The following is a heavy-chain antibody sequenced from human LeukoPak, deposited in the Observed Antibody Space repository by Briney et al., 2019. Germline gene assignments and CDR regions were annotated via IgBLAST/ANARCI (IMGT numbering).Heavy chain of an antibody. J-gene: IGHJ6*02. CDR3: ARRYCSSTSCYPYGMDV. Sequence: GGSLRLSCAASGFTFSDYYMSWIRQAPGKGLEWVSYISSSSSYTNYADSLKGRFTISRDNAKNSLYLQMNSLRAEDTAVYYCARRYCSSTSCYPYGMDVWGQGTTVTVSS. CDR2: ISSSSSYT. V-gene: IGHV3-11*03. D-gene: IGHD2-2*01. CDR1: GFTFSDYY.